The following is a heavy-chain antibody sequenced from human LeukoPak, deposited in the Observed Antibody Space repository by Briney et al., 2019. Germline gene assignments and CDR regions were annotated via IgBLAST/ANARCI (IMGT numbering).Heavy chain of an antibody. CDR2: ISSGSSYT. V-gene: IGHV3-11*06. J-gene: IGHJ4*02. Sequence: GGSLRLSCAASGFTFSDYYMSWVRQAPGKGLEWVSYISSGSSYTNYADSVKGRFTISRDNAKNSLYLQMNSLRAEDTAVYYCARTPYYGSGSYHFDYWGQGTLVTVSP. CDR3: ARTPYYGSGSYHFDY. D-gene: IGHD3-10*01. CDR1: GFTFSDYY.